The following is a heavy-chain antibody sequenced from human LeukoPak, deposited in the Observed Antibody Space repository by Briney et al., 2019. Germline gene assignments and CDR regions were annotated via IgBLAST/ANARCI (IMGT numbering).Heavy chain of an antibody. Sequence: PGGSLRLSCAASGFTFSSYGMHWVRQAPGKGLEWVAFIRYDGSNKYYADSVKGRFTISRDNSKNTLYLQMNSLSAEDTAVYYCAKDPRYSSSSYPDYWGQGTLVTVSS. J-gene: IGHJ4*02. CDR1: GFTFSSYG. V-gene: IGHV3-30*02. CDR2: IRYDGSNK. D-gene: IGHD6-6*01. CDR3: AKDPRYSSSSYPDY.